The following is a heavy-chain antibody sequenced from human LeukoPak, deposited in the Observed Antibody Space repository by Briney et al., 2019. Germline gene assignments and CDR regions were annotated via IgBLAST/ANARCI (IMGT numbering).Heavy chain of an antibody. CDR3: AKGLAAGPQYFDY. Sequence: GGSLRLSCAASGFTFSSYWMSWVRQAPGKGLEWVANIKQDGSEKYYVDSVKGRFTISRDNAKNSLYLQMNSLRAEDTAVYYCAKGLAAGPQYFDYWGQGTLVTVSS. V-gene: IGHV3-7*03. J-gene: IGHJ4*02. CDR1: GFTFSSYW. D-gene: IGHD6-25*01. CDR2: IKQDGSEK.